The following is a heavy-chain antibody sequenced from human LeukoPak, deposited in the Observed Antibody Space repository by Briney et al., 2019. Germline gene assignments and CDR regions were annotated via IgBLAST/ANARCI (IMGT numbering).Heavy chain of an antibody. D-gene: IGHD6-13*01. CDR2: VNSNGRSA. CDR1: GFNFDDYG. V-gene: IGHV3-20*04. Sequence: PGGSLRLSCAASGFNFDDYGMTWVRQIPGKGLEWVAGVNSNGRSAGYAASVRGRFTISRDNAKNSLYLEMGSLRLEDTAFYYCTRGYSTRRFPFDSWGQGTLVTVSS. CDR3: TRGYSTRRFPFDS. J-gene: IGHJ4*02.